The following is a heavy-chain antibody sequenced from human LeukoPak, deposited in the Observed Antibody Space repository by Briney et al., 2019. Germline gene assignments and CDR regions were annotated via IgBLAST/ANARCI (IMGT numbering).Heavy chain of an antibody. V-gene: IGHV1-69*06. CDR1: GGTFSSYA. J-gene: IGHJ4*02. CDR2: IIPIFGTA. CDR3: ARGGGEYYYDSSGYYRLDY. D-gene: IGHD3-22*01. Sequence: ASVKVSCNASGGTFSSYAISWVRQAPGQGLEWMGGIIPIFGTANYAQKFQGRVTITADKSTSTAYMELSSLRSEDTAVYYCARGGGEYYYDSSGYYRLDYWGQGTLVPVSS.